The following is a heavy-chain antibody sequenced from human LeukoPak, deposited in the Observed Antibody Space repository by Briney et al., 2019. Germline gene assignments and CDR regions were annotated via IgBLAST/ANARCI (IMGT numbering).Heavy chain of an antibody. CDR2: IIPIFGTA. D-gene: IGHD4-17*01. V-gene: IGHV1-69*13. Sequence: VKVSCKASGGTFSSYAISWVRQAPGQGLEWMGGIIPIFGTANYAQKFQGRVTITADETTSTAYMELSSLRSEDTAVYYCARDTDYGDYAYYFDYWGQGTLVTVSS. CDR3: ARDTDYGDYAYYFDY. CDR1: GGTFSSYA. J-gene: IGHJ4*02.